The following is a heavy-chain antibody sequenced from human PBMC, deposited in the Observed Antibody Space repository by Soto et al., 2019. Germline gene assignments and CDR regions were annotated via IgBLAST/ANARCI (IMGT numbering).Heavy chain of an antibody. CDR3: ARDLSGYDPLDY. V-gene: IGHV3-21*01. CDR2: ISSSNSSI. D-gene: IGHD5-12*01. Sequence: PVGSLRLSCAASGFTFSSYSMNWVRQAPGKGLEWVSSISSSNSSIYYADSVKGRFTISRDNAKNSLYLQMNSLRAEDTAVYYFARDLSGYDPLDYWGQGTLVTVSS. CDR1: GFTFSSYS. J-gene: IGHJ4*02.